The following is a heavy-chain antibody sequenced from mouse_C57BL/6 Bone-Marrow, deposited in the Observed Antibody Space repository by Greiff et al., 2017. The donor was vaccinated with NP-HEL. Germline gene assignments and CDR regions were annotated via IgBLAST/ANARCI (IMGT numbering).Heavy chain of an antibody. CDR2: IHPNSGST. CDR3: ARAPFTTVVARYFDV. J-gene: IGHJ1*03. D-gene: IGHD1-1*01. Sequence: QVQLQQPGAELVKPGASVKLSCKASGYTFTSYWMHWVKQRPGQGLEWIGMIHPNSGSTNYNEKFKSKATLTVDKSSSTAYMQLSSLTSEDSAVYDCARAPFTTVVARYFDVWGTGTTVTVSS. CDR1: GYTFTSYW. V-gene: IGHV1-64*01.